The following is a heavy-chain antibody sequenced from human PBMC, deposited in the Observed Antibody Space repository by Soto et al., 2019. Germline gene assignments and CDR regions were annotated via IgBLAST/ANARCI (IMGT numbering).Heavy chain of an antibody. CDR2: IYYSGST. V-gene: IGHV4-59*01. J-gene: IGHJ5*02. CDR3: GRQDYYDSSGDWFDP. D-gene: IGHD3-22*01. CDR1: GGSISSYY. Sequence: QVQLQESGPGLVKPSETLSLTCTVSGGSISSYYWSWIRQPPGKGLEWIGYIYYSGSTNYTPSLKSRVTISVDTSKNQFSLKLSSVTAADTAVYYCGRQDYYDSSGDWFDPWGQGTLVTVSS.